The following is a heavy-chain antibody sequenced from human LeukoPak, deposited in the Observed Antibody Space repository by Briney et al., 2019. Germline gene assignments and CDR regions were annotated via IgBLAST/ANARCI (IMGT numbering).Heavy chain of an antibody. J-gene: IGHJ5*02. CDR3: ARDGSIAVKNWFDP. CDR2: ISSVGSII. CDR1: GFTFSDYY. Sequence: GGSLRLSCAVSGFTFSDYYMSWVRQAPGKGLEWVSYISSVGSIIYYADTVKGRFTISRDNAKNSLSLQMNSLRAEDTAVYYCARDGSIAVKNWFDPWGQGTLVTVSS. D-gene: IGHD6-19*01. V-gene: IGHV3-11*04.